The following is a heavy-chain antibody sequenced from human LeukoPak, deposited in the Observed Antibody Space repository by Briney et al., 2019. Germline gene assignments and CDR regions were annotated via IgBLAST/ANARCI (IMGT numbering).Heavy chain of an antibody. V-gene: IGHV4-4*07. J-gene: IGHJ4*02. CDR1: GGSISTYY. CDR3: ARDVVAAAGTWDY. Sequence: PSETLSLTCTVSGGSISTYYWTWIRQPAGQGLEWIGHICTSGTTNYNPSLKSRVTMSVDTSKNQFSLKLTSVTAADTAVYYCARDVVAAAGTWDYWGQGTLVTVSS. CDR2: ICTSGTT. D-gene: IGHD6-13*01.